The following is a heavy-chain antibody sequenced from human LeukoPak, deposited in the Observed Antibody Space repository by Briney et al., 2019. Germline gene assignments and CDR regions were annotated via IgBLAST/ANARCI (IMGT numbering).Heavy chain of an antibody. CDR1: GYSFTSYW. CDR2: IYPGDSDT. V-gene: IGHV5-51*01. CDR3: ARLVAVAGTEWYFDL. Sequence: PGESLKISCKGSGYSFTSYWIGWVRQMPGKGLEWMGIIYPGDSDTRYSPSFRGQVPISADKSISTAYLQWSSLKASDTAMYYCARLVAVAGTEWYFDLWGRGTLVTVSS. J-gene: IGHJ2*01. D-gene: IGHD6-19*01.